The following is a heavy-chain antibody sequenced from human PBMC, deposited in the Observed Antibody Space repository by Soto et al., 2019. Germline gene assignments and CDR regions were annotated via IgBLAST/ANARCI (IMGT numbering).Heavy chain of an antibody. Sequence: SVKVSCKASGGTFSSYAISWVRQAPGQGLEWMGGIIPIFGTANYAQKFQGRVTITADESTSTAYMELSSLRSEDTAVYYCARALRGRWLQLNYYYDMDVWGQGTTVTVSS. CDR3: ARALRGRWLQLNYYYDMDV. V-gene: IGHV1-69*13. D-gene: IGHD5-12*01. CDR1: GGTFSSYA. J-gene: IGHJ6*02. CDR2: IIPIFGTA.